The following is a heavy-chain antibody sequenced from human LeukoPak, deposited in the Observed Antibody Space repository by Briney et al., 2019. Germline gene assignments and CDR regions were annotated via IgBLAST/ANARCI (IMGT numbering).Heavy chain of an antibody. CDR1: GFTFSAYA. V-gene: IGHV3-33*06. CDR2: IWDDGSNK. Sequence: PGRSLRLSCGASGFTFSAYAMHWVRQAPGKGLEWVAVIWDDGSNKHYADSVKGRFTISRDNSKNTLYLQMSNLRADDTAVYYCAKDMGISIFGVLTFHFAFWGQGTLVTVSS. J-gene: IGHJ4*02. CDR3: AKDMGISIFGVLTFHFAF. D-gene: IGHD3-3*01.